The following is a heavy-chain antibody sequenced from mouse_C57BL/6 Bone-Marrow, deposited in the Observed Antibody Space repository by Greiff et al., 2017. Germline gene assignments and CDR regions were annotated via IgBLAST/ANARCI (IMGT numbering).Heavy chain of an antibody. CDR1: GYAFTNYL. CDR2: INPGSGGT. D-gene: IGHD2-2*01. V-gene: IGHV1-54*01. Sequence: VQVVESGAELVRPGTSVKVSCKASGYAFTNYLIEWVKQRPGQGLEWIGVINPGSGGTNYNEKFKGKATLTAAKSSSTAYMQLSSLTSEDSAVYFCARWGPIYYGYAYYFDYWGQGTTLTVSS. CDR3: ARWGPIYYGYAYYFDY. J-gene: IGHJ2*01.